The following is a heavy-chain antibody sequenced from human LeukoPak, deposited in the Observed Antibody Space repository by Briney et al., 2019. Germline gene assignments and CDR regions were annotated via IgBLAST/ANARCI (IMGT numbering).Heavy chain of an antibody. CDR2: IKPDGIDK. Sequence: GGSLRLSCVGSGFTFRSHWVNWVRQSPGKGLEWVANIKPDGIDKYYVDSARGRFTVSRDNAKNSAFLQMNSLRAEDTAIYYCATISAQTFDIWGQGTLVSASS. CDR3: ATISAQTFDI. V-gene: IGHV3-7*01. J-gene: IGHJ3*02. D-gene: IGHD5-24*01. CDR1: GFTFRSHW.